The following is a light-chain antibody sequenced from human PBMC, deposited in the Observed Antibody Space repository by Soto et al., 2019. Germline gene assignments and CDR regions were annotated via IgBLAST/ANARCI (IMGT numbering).Light chain of an antibody. CDR1: SSNIGSFYD. V-gene: IGLV1-40*01. CDR2: GDN. J-gene: IGLJ2*01. Sequence: QYVLTQPPSVSGAPGQRVTIPCTGSSSNIGSFYDVHGYQQLPGTVPKLLIYGDNNRPSGVPDRFSGSKSGTAASLAITWLQAEDEADYYCQSYDNSLNHVVFGGGTKLTVL. CDR3: QSYDNSLNHVV.